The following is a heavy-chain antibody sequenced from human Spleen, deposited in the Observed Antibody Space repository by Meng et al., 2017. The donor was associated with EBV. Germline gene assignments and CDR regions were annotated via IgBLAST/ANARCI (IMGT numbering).Heavy chain of an antibody. CDR2: IIPIYGRT. V-gene: IGHV1-69*18. J-gene: IGHJ4*02. CDR3: ATEPY. Sequence: QVQVVQSGAEVKKPGSSVKVSCKASGGSFSTFTINWVRQAPGQGLEWVGMIIPIYGRTSYAQKFQGRVTIIADESTSTAYLDLSSLRSDDTAMYYCATEPYWGQGTLVTVSS. D-gene: IGHD1-14*01. CDR1: GGSFSTFT.